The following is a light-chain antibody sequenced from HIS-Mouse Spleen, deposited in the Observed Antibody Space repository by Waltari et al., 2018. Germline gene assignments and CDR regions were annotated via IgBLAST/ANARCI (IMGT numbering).Light chain of an antibody. Sequence: SYELTQPPSVSVSPGQTASITCSGDTLGATYACWYQQKPGQSPVLVIYQDSKRPSGIPERFSGSNSGNTATLTISGTQAMDEADYYCQAWDSSTAVFGGGTKLTVL. V-gene: IGLV3-1*01. J-gene: IGLJ3*02. CDR1: TLGATY. CDR3: QAWDSSTAV. CDR2: QDS.